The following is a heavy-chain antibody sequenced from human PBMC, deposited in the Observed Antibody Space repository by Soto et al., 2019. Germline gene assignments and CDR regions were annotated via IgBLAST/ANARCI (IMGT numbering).Heavy chain of an antibody. CDR2: IWYDGSNK. Sequence: QVQLVESGGGVVQPGRSLRLSCAASGFTFSSYGMHWVRQAPGKGLEWVTVIWYDGSNKHYADSVKGRFTIARDNSKNMVSLQMNSRRVEDTAVYYCARGPPPDYWGQGTLVTVSS. CDR1: GFTFSSYG. CDR3: ARGPPPDY. V-gene: IGHV3-33*01. J-gene: IGHJ4*02.